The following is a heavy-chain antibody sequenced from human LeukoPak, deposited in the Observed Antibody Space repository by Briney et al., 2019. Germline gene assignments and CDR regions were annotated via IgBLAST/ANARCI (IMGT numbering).Heavy chain of an antibody. CDR3: ARDEDLGVAAAT. Sequence: GGSLRLSCAASEFSVGSNYMTWVRQAPGKGLEWVSHIYSGGSTYYADSVKGRFTISRDNSKNTLYLQMNSLRAEDTAVYYCARDEDLGVAAATWGQGTLVTVSS. CDR1: EFSVGSNY. D-gene: IGHD2-15*01. J-gene: IGHJ4*02. V-gene: IGHV3-66*01. CDR2: IYSGGST.